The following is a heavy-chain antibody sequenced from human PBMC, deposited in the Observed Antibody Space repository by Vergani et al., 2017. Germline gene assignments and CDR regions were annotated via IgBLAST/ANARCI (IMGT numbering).Heavy chain of an antibody. CDR2: IYYSVST. J-gene: IGHJ4*02. D-gene: IGHD5-18*01. CDR3: ARLLGTAMVVRD. V-gene: IGHV4-30-4*08. Sequence: QVQLQESGPGLVKPSQTLSLTCTVSGGSISSGDYYWTWIRQPPGKGLEWIGYIYYSVSTYYNPSLKSRVTISVDTSKNQLSLKLSSVTAADTAVYYCARLLGTAMVVRDLGQGTLVTVSS. CDR1: GGSISSGDYY.